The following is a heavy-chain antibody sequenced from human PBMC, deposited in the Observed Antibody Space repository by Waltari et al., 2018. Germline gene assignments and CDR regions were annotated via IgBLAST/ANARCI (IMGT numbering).Heavy chain of an antibody. Sequence: QVQLQQWGAGLLKPSETLSLTCAVYGGSFSGYYWSWIRQPPGKGLEWIGEINHSGSTNYNPSLKSRVTISVDTSKNQFSLKLSSVTAADTAVYYCARSSSGWYRYWYFDLWGRGTLVTVSS. V-gene: IGHV4-34*01. CDR2: INHSGST. J-gene: IGHJ2*01. D-gene: IGHD6-19*01. CDR3: ARSSSGWYRYWYFDL. CDR1: GGSFSGYY.